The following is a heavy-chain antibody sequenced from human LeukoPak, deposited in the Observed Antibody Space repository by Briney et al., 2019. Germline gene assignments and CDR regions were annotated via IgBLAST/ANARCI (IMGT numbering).Heavy chain of an antibody. V-gene: IGHV3-74*01. CDR2: IKGDGSHT. CDR1: GFTFSNYW. J-gene: IGHJ5*01. Sequence: GGSLRLSCAASGFTFSNYWMHWVRQAPGKGLVWVSRIKGDGSHTIYADSVKGRFTISRDNAKNTLYLQMKSLRAEDTAVYYCVRDWDHFDFDSWGQGTTVTVSS. CDR3: VRDWDHFDFDS. D-gene: IGHD3-9*01.